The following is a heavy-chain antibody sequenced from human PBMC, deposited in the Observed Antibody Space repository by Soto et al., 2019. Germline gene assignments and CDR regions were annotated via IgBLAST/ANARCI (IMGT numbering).Heavy chain of an antibody. CDR1: GYLFYGHW. V-gene: IGHV5-51*03. CDR3: ARFGGAALSNAWFDF. CDR2: IYPDDSQT. Sequence: EVQLVPSGPEVKKVGDSLRISCRGSGYLFYGHWIGWVRQMPGKGLEWMGIIYPDDSQTRYSQSLQGQVTMSADKSISTAYLQWTILKASDTAIYYCARFGGAALSNAWFDFWGQGTLVTVSS. D-gene: IGHD3-16*01. J-gene: IGHJ5*01.